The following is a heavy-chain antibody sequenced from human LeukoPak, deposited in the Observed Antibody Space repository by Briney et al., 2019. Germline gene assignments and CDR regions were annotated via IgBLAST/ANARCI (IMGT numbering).Heavy chain of an antibody. J-gene: IGHJ6*02. Sequence: GGSLRLSCAASGFTLSDYGMHWVRQAPGKGLEWVAFIRYDGSNKYYADSVKGRFTISRDNSKNTLYLQMNSLRAEDTAVYYCAKKEAYSYGYDYYYGMDVWGQGTTVTVSS. D-gene: IGHD5-18*01. V-gene: IGHV3-30*02. CDR3: AKKEAYSYGYDYYYGMDV. CDR2: IRYDGSNK. CDR1: GFTLSDYG.